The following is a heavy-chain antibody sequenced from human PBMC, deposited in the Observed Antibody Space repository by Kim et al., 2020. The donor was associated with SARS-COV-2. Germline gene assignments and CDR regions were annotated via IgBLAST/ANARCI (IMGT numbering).Heavy chain of an antibody. CDR3: AREVSRSGMDV. J-gene: IGHJ6*02. V-gene: IGHV4-61*01. CDR1: GGSVSSGSYY. CDR2: IYYSGST. Sequence: SETLSLTCTVSGGSVSSGSYYWSWIRQPPGKGLEWIGYIYYSGSTNYNPSLKSRVTISVDTSKNQFSLKLSSVTAADTAVYYCAREVSRSGMDVWGQGTTVTVSS.